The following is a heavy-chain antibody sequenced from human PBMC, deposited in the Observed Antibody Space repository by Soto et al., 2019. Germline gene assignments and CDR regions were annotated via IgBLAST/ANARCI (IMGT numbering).Heavy chain of an antibody. CDR3: ARDSYYYDSSGYPKLQH. V-gene: IGHV1-69*13. J-gene: IGHJ1*01. CDR1: GGTFSSYA. D-gene: IGHD3-22*01. Sequence: SVKVSCKASGGTFSSYAISWARQAPGQGLEWMGGIIPIFGTANYAQKFQGRVTITADESTSTAYMELSSLRSEDTAVYYCARDSYYYDSSGYPKLQHWGQGTLVTVSS. CDR2: IIPIFGTA.